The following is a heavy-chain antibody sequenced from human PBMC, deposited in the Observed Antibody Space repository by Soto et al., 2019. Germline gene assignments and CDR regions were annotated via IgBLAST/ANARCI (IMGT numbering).Heavy chain of an antibody. Sequence: PSETLSLTCTVSGGSISTINYYWGWIRQPPGKGLEWIGSIYYSGSTYYNPSLKSRLTISVDTSKNQFSLKLSSVTAADTAVYYCARRTYGSGSPLGYYWGQGTLVTVSS. CDR3: ARRTYGSGSPLGYY. CDR1: GGSISTINYY. CDR2: IYYSGST. J-gene: IGHJ4*02. V-gene: IGHV4-39*01. D-gene: IGHD3-10*01.